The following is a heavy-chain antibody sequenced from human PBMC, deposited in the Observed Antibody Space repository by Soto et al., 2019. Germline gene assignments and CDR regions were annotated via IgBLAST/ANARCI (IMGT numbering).Heavy chain of an antibody. Sequence: QVQLVESGGGLVKPGGSLRLSCTASGFSFSEYYMSWIRQAPGKGLEWISFISGTSSYTDYADSLKGRFTISRDNAKNSLYLQMNSLRAEDTAVHYCARADDYSQYPVMDVWGQGTTVTVSS. J-gene: IGHJ6*02. V-gene: IGHV3-11*06. D-gene: IGHD4-4*01. CDR1: GFSFSEYY. CDR2: ISGTSSYT. CDR3: ARADDYSQYPVMDV.